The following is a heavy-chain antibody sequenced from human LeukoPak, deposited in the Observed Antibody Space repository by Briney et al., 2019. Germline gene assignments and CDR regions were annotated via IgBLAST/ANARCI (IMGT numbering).Heavy chain of an antibody. Sequence: GGSRRLSCAAPGFTFSESAMHWVRQASGKGLEWVGRIRSKANSYETQYAASLKGRFTISRDNARNSLYLQMNSLRAEDTAVYYCARDPYSGTYGDTYYYYMDVWGKGTTVTISS. J-gene: IGHJ6*03. V-gene: IGHV3-73*01. CDR2: IRSKANSYET. CDR1: GFTFSESA. D-gene: IGHD1-26*01. CDR3: ARDPYSGTYGDTYYYYMDV.